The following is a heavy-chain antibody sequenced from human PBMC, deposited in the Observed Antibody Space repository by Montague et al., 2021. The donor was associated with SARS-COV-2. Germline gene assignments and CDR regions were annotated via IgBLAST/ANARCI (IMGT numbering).Heavy chain of an antibody. CDR1: GFIFRDYT. V-gene: IGHV3-21*01. CDR3: AREDDYEGGGIFDY. J-gene: IGHJ4*02. D-gene: IGHD4-17*01. CDR2: ITASSSYI. Sequence: SLRLSCAASGFIFRDYTMNWVRQAPGKGLEWVSSITASSSYIYHADSLKGRFTISRDNAKNSLFLQMNSLRAEDTAVYYCAREDDYEGGGIFDYWGRGTLVAVSS.